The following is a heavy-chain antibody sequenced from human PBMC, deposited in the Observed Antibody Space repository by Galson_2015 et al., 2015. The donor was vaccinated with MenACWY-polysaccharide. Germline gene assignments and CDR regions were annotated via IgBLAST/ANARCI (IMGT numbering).Heavy chain of an antibody. CDR3: AREGSRIVFHAFDV. J-gene: IGHJ3*01. Sequence: RLSCAASGLKFRGSGMHWVRQAPGKGLEWVAVIQYDGSQKQYIDSVKGRFAISRDNSKNTLYLEINSLRAEDTALYYCAREGSRIVFHAFDVWGQGTMVTVSS. CDR2: IQYDGSQK. CDR1: GLKFRGSG. V-gene: IGHV3-33*01. D-gene: IGHD3-10*02.